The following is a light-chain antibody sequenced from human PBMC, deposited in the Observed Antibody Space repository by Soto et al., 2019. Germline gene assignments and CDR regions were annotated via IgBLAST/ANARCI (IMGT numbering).Light chain of an antibody. V-gene: IGKV3-20*01. CDR3: QHYVSPQIT. CDR1: QSVTSNY. J-gene: IGKJ5*01. Sequence: EIVLTQSVGTLSLSPGESATLSCRASQSVTSNYLAWYQQKPGQAPRLLVYGASSRATGISDRFSGSGSGTDFTLTIRRLQPEDFAVYDCQHYVSPQITFGQGTRRE. CDR2: GAS.